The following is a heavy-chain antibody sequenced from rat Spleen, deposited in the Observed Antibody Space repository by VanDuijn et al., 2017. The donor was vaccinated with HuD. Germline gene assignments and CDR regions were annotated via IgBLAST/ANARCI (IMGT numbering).Heavy chain of an antibody. CDR3: AREAEKPFHYFDY. Sequence: EVQLVESGGGLVQPGGTLKLSCAVSGFTFGDYYMAWVRQAPTKGLEWVTTISYDGGDTYYRDSVKGRFTISRDNAKSTLYLQMDSLRSEDTATYYCAREAEKPFHYFDYWGQGVMVTVSS. CDR1: GFTFGDYY. J-gene: IGHJ2*01. CDR2: ISYDGGDT. V-gene: IGHV5-20*01. D-gene: IGHD3-4*01.